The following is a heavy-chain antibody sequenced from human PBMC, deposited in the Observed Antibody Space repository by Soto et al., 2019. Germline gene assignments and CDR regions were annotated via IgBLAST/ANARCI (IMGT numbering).Heavy chain of an antibody. CDR1: GFTFSSYG. CDR3: ARDVLPYYYDSSGYYDY. CDR2: IWYDGSNK. V-gene: IGHV3-33*01. Sequence: GGSLRLSCAASGFTFSSYGMHWVRQAPGKGLEWVAVIWYDGSNKYYADSVKGRFTISRDNSKNTLYLQMNSLRAEDTAVYYCARDVLPYYYDSSGYYDYWGQGTLVTVSS. J-gene: IGHJ4*02. D-gene: IGHD3-22*01.